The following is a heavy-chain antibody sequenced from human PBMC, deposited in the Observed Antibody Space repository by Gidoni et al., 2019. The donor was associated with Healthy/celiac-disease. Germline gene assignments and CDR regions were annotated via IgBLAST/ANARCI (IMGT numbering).Heavy chain of an antibody. CDR2: ISYDGSNK. CDR1: GFPFSRYA. CDR3: AREAGIADTIFGVVIEHFDY. J-gene: IGHJ4*02. D-gene: IGHD3-3*01. V-gene: IGHV3-30*01. Sequence: QVQLVESGGGVVQPGRSLRLSCAASGFPFSRYAIHWARQAPGTGLGWVAVISYDGSNKYYADSVKGRFTISRDNSKNTLYLQMNSLRAEDTAVYYCAREAGIADTIFGVVIEHFDYWGQGTLVTVSS.